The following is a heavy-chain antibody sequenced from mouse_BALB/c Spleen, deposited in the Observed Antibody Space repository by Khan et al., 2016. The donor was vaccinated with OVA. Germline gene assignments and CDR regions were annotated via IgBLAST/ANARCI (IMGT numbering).Heavy chain of an antibody. CDR1: GYSITSGYG. D-gene: IGHD3-2*02. Sequence: EVKLEVSGPGLVKPSQSLSLTCTVTGYSITSGYGWNWIRQFPGNKLEWMGYISYSGSTNYNPSLKSRISITRDTSKNQSFLQLNSVTTEDTATYYCARKARIKYWGQGTTLTVSS. J-gene: IGHJ2*01. V-gene: IGHV3-2*02. CDR2: ISYSGST. CDR3: ARKARIKY.